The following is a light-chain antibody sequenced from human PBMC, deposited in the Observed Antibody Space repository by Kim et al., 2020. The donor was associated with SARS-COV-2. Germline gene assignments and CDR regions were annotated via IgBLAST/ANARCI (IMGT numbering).Light chain of an antibody. CDR2: AAF. J-gene: IGKJ2*01. Sequence: DIQISQSPSSLSASVGDRVTITCRASQDIGDFLAWFKQKSGKAPKSLIFAAFHLQSGVPSRFSGSRSGTECALTINGLQPEDSATYCSQHYYTVPYSFGQGTRLEI. CDR3: QHYYTVPYS. V-gene: IGKV1-16*01. CDR1: QDIGDF.